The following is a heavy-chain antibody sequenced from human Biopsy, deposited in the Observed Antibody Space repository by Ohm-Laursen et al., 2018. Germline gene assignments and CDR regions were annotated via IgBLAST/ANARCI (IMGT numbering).Heavy chain of an antibody. CDR2: IWYDGTDK. D-gene: IGHD3-10*01. V-gene: IGHV3-33*01. Sequence: SLRLSCTASGFTFSGYGMHWVRQAPGKGLEWVAVIWYDGTDKFYADSVKGRFTISRDNSKNTLYLHMNSLRAADTAVYYCARDWYYGSENYFSHYNMDVWGQGTTVTVSS. J-gene: IGHJ6*03. CDR3: ARDWYYGSENYFSHYNMDV. CDR1: GFTFSGYG.